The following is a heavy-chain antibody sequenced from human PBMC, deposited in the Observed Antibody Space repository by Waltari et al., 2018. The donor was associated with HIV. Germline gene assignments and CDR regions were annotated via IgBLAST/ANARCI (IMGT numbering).Heavy chain of an antibody. Sequence: QVQLVESGGGVVPPGRSLRLSCAASGFTFNTYAMHWVRQAPGKGGEWVGEVSYDGSDKHYADSVKGRFTISRDNAKNTVYLQLSSLRAEDTAVFYCARDRVEGVRRNGNDYWGQGTLVTVSS. V-gene: IGHV3-30*11. CDR3: ARDRVEGVRRNGNDY. D-gene: IGHD2-8*01. CDR2: VSYDGSDK. CDR1: GFTFNTYA. J-gene: IGHJ4*02.